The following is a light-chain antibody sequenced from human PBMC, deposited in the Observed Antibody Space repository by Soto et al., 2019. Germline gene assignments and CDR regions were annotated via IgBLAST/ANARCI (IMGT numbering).Light chain of an antibody. J-gene: IGKJ2*01. CDR1: QSISTD. CDR2: SAS. CDR3: QQGHNWPLT. V-gene: IGKV3-15*01. Sequence: EGAMTQSPATLSVSPGERDTLSCRASQSISTDLAWYQQIPGQPPRLLIYSASTRATGVPARFTGSGSGTEFTLTISGLQSEDFAIYYCQQGHNWPLTFGQGTRLEI.